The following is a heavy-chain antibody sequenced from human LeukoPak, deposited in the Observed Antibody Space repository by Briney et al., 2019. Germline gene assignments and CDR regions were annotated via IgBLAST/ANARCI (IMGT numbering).Heavy chain of an antibody. CDR1: GGSISSSSYY. CDR3: ASSMATSPLTFDY. J-gene: IGHJ3*01. CDR2: IYYSGST. Sequence: SETLSLTCTVSGGSISSSSYYWGWIRQPPGKGLEWIGSIYYSGSTYYNPSLKSRVTISVDTSKNQFSLKLSSVTAADTAVYYCASSMATSPLTFDYWGQGTMVTVSS. V-gene: IGHV4-39*01. D-gene: IGHD5-24*01.